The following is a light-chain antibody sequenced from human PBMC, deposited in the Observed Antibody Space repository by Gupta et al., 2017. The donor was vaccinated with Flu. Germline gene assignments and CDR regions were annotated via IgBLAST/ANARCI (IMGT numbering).Light chain of an antibody. J-gene: IGKJ4*01. CDR1: QSVSSSY. Sequence: DRATLSCGASQSVSSSYLAWYQQKPGQAPRLLIYGASSRASGIPARFSGSGSGTDFTLHISRLEPEDFAVYYCQQYDTSPLTFGGGTKVEIK. CDR2: GAS. CDR3: QQYDTSPLT. V-gene: IGKV3-20*01.